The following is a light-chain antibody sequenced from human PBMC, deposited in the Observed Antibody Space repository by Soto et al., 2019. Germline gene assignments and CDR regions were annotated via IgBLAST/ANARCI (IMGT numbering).Light chain of an antibody. CDR2: GAS. Sequence: EIVMTQSPATLSVSPGERATLSCRASQSVNDNLAWYQQKPGQAPRLLVYGASTRATGIPARFSGSGSGTECTLTISSLQSEAFAVYYCQQYNNWPLTFGGGTKVEIK. V-gene: IGKV3-15*01. J-gene: IGKJ4*01. CDR3: QQYNNWPLT. CDR1: QSVNDN.